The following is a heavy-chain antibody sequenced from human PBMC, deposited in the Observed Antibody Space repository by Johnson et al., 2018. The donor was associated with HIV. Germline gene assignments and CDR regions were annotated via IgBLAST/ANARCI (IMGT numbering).Heavy chain of an antibody. D-gene: IGHD2-15*01. CDR3: AKEGRGGAFDI. CDR1: GFTFDDYG. CDR2: IHWNGGST. Sequence: VQLVESGGGLVQPGGSLRLSCAASGFTFDDYGMSWVRQAPGKGLEWVSGIHWNGGSTGYAESVKGRFTISRDNSKNTLYLQMNSLRAEDTAGYYCAKEGRGGAFDIWGQGTMVTVSS. V-gene: IGHV3-20*04. J-gene: IGHJ3*02.